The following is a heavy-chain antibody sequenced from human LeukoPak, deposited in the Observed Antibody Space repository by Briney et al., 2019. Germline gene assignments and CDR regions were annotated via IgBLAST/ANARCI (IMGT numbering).Heavy chain of an antibody. J-gene: IGHJ3*02. CDR2: IYTSGST. CDR1: GGSISSGSYY. V-gene: IGHV4-61*02. D-gene: IGHD6-13*01. CDR3: ARTSVGYSSSWYGQWEAFDI. Sequence: SETLSLTCTVSGGSISSGSYYWSWIRQPAGKGLEWIGRIYTSGSTNYNPSLNSRVTISVDTSKNQFSLKLSSVTAADTAVYYCARTSVGYSSSWYGQWEAFDIWGQGTMVTVSS.